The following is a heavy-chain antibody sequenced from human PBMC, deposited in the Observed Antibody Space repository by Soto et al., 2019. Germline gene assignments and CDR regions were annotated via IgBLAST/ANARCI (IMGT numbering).Heavy chain of an antibody. CDR1: GGTFSSYA. CDR3: ARDNQYYYDSSGYYYPYYFDY. Sequence: SVKVSCKASGGTFSSYAISWVRQAPGQGLEWMGGIIPIFGTVNYAQKFQGRVTITADESTSTAYMELSSLRSEDTAVYYCARDNQYYYDSSGYYYPYYFDYWGQGTLVTVSS. CDR2: IIPIFGTV. V-gene: IGHV1-69*13. D-gene: IGHD3-22*01. J-gene: IGHJ4*02.